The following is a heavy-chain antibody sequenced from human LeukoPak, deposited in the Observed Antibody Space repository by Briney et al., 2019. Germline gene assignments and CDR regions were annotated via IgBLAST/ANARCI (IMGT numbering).Heavy chain of an antibody. V-gene: IGHV3-23*01. CDR3: AKAQGGYSYFDY. D-gene: IGHD3-22*01. Sequence: GGSLRLSCAASGFTFRSSAMSWVRQAPGKGLEWVSGISGSGGSTFNADSVKGGFTISRDNSKNTLYLQMNSLRAEDTAVYYCAKAQGGYSYFDYWGQGTLVTVSS. CDR1: GFTFRSSA. CDR2: ISGSGGST. J-gene: IGHJ4*02.